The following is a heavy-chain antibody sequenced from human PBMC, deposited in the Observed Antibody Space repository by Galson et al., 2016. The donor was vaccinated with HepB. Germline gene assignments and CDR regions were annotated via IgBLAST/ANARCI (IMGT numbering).Heavy chain of an antibody. CDR3: AGWPRYNWNDGN. Sequence: SETLSLTCSVSGDSFSNSLYYWVWIRQPPGKGLEWIGSIYYSGTTYYNPSLKSRVTISVDTSKNQFSLKLSSVTAADTAVYYCAGWPRYNWNDGNWGQGTLVTVSS. D-gene: IGHD1-1*01. CDR1: GDSFSNSLYY. V-gene: IGHV4-39*07. CDR2: IYYSGTT. J-gene: IGHJ4*02.